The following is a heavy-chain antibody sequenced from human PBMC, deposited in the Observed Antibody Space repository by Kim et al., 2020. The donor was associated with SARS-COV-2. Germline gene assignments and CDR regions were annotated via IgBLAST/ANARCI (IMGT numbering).Heavy chain of an antibody. V-gene: IGHV4-31*02. J-gene: IGHJ6*02. Sequence: KRRVTISVDTSKNQFSLKLSSVTAADTAVYYCARDALDTAMGRYYYGMDVWGQGTTVTVSS. D-gene: IGHD5-18*01. CDR3: ARDALDTAMGRYYYGMDV.